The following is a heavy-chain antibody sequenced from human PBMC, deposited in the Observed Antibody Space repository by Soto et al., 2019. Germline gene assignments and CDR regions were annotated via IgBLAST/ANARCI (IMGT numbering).Heavy chain of an antibody. D-gene: IGHD2-2*01. Sequence: SETLSLTCTVSGGSISSSPYYWGWVRQPPGKGLEYIASIFYSGSTYYNPSLKSRVTISVDTSKNQFSLKLSSVTAADTAVYYCARTAHCTSTSCYSGWLHPSGPGTLVPV. CDR1: GGSISSSPYY. V-gene: IGHV4-39*01. J-gene: IGHJ5*02. CDR2: IFYSGST. CDR3: ARTAHCTSTSCYSGWLHP.